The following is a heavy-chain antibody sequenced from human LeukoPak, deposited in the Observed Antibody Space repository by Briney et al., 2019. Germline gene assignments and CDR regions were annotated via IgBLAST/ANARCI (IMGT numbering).Heavy chain of an antibody. D-gene: IGHD2-15*01. J-gene: IGHJ4*02. Sequence: XYWIXWVRQMPGKGLEGMXXIYPRDSDTRYSPSFQGQVTISAEKSSSNAYLQWSSLKASDTAMYYCARQYCSGGSCYSDYWGQGTLVTVSS. V-gene: IGHV5-51*01. CDR1: XYW. CDR3: ARQYCSGGSCYSDY. CDR2: IYPRDSDT.